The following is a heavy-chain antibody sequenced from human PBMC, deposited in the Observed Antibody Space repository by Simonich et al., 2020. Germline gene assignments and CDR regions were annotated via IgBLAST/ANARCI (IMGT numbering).Heavy chain of an antibody. Sequence: QVQLQESGPGLVKPSETLSLTCTVSGGSISSYYWSRFRQPPGKGLEWIGYIYYSGTTNHNPSRKSRVTISVDTSKNQFSLKLSAVTAADTAVYYCARHDRWLQFYFDYWGQGTLVTVSS. D-gene: IGHD5-12*01. V-gene: IGHV4-59*08. CDR2: IYYSGTT. CDR3: ARHDRWLQFYFDY. J-gene: IGHJ4*02. CDR1: GGSISSYY.